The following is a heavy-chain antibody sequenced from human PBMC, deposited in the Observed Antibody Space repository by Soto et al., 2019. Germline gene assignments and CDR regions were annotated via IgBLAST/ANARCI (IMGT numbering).Heavy chain of an antibody. CDR3: AHDRYYYDSSGTDAFDI. CDR1: GFSLSTTGVG. D-gene: IGHD3-22*01. J-gene: IGHJ3*02. Sequence: QITLKESGPTLVKPTQTLTLTCTFSGFSLSTTGVGVGWIRQPPGKALEWLALIYWDDDKRYSPSLENRLTITKATSKNQVVLTMTNIDPVDTATYYCAHDRYYYDSSGTDAFDIWGQGTMVTVSS. CDR2: IYWDDDK. V-gene: IGHV2-5*02.